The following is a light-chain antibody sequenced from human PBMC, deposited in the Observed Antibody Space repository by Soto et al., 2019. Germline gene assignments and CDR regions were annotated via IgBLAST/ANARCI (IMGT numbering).Light chain of an antibody. J-gene: IGLJ1*01. V-gene: IGLV1-40*01. CDR2: TNT. CDR3: QSYDSSLSPYV. Sequence: QSVLTQPPSGSGAPGQRVPISCTGGSSNFGAGYDVHWYQQLPGTAPKLLIYTNTNRPSGVPDRFSGSKSGTSASLAITGLQAEDEADYYCQSYDSSLSPYVFGSGPKVTV. CDR1: SSNFGAGYD.